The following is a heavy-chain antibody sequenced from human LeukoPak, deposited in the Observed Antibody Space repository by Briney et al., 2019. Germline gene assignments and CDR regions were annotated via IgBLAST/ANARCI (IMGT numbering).Heavy chain of an antibody. V-gene: IGHV1-69*04. CDR1: GGTFSSSG. D-gene: IGHD3-10*01. CDR2: IIPILGIA. Sequence: SVKVSCKASGGTFSSSGISWVRQAPGQGLEWMGRIIPILGIANYAQKFQGRVRITADKSTTTAYMELSSLRSEDTAVYYCARNTLNMVRGVYYYYGMDVWGQGTTVTVSS. CDR3: ARNTLNMVRGVYYYYGMDV. J-gene: IGHJ6*02.